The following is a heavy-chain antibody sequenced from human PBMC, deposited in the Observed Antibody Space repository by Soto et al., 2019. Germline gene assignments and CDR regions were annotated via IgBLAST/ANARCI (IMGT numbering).Heavy chain of an antibody. V-gene: IGHV3-66*01. D-gene: IGHD3-10*01. CDR2: IYSGGST. Sequence: EVQLVESGGGLVQPGGSLRLSCAASGFTVSSNYMSWVRQTPGKGLEWVSLIYSGGSTSYADSVKGRFTISRDNSKNTLYLQMNSLRAEGTAVYYCARDPFGSGSYSPSDWGQGTLVTVSS. CDR1: GFTVSSNY. CDR3: ARDPFGSGSYSPSD. J-gene: IGHJ4*02.